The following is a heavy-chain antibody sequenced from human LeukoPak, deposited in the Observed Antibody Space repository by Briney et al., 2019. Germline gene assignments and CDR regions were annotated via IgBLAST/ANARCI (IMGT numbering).Heavy chain of an antibody. CDR2: IKQDGSEK. J-gene: IGHJ4*02. V-gene: IGHV3-7*01. Sequence: PGGSLRLSCAASGFTFSSYWMSWVRQAPGKGLEWVANIKQDGSEKYYVDSVKGRFTISRDNAKDTLYLHMNSLTAEDTAVYYCARGAKWAYYFDYLGQGTPVTVSS. D-gene: IGHD1-26*01. CDR1: GFTFSSYW. CDR3: ARGAKWAYYFDY.